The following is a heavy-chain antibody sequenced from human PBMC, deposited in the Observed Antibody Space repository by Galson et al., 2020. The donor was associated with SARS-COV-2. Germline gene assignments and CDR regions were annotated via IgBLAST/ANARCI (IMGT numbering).Heavy chain of an antibody. Sequence: SGPTLVKPTQTLTLTCTFSGFSLRTSGMSVSWIRQPPGKALEWLARIDWDDDKFYSTSLKTRLSISKDTSKNQVVLTLTNMDPVDTGTYYCASEIAGRTNWGQGTLVTVSS. CDR2: IDWDDDK. V-gene: IGHV2-70*04. CDR3: ASEIAGRTN. CDR1: GFSLRTSGMS. D-gene: IGHD6-13*01. J-gene: IGHJ4*02.